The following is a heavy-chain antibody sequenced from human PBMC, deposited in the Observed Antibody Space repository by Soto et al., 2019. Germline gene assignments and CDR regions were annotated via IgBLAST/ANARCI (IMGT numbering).Heavy chain of an antibody. J-gene: IGHJ4*02. V-gene: IGHV3-23*01. D-gene: IGHD1-1*01. CDR3: ANVAIGWKYFDY. CDR2: ISGSGGST. CDR1: GFTFSSYA. Sequence: EVQLLESGGGLVQPGGSLRLSCAASGFTFSSYAMSWVRQAPGKGLGWVSAISGSGGSTYYADSVKGRFTISRDTSKNTLYLQMNSLRAEDTAVYYCANVAIGWKYFDYWGQGTLVTVSS.